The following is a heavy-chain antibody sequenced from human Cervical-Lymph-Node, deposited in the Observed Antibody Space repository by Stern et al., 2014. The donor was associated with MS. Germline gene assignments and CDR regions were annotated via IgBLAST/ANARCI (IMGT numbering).Heavy chain of an antibody. CDR3: ARCGDCRPLACAFDI. CDR1: GFSLSTSGMC. Sequence: ESGPALVKPTQTLTLTCTFSGFSLSTSGMCVSWIRQPPGKALEWLALIDWDDDKYYSTSLKTRLTISKDTSKSQVVLTMTNMDPVDTATYYCARCGDCRPLACAFDIWGQGTMVTVSS. V-gene: IGHV2-70*01. CDR2: IDWDDDK. D-gene: IGHD2-21*02. J-gene: IGHJ3*02.